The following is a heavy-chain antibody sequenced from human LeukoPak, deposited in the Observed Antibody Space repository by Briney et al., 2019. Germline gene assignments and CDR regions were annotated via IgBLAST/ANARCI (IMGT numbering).Heavy chain of an antibody. Sequence: PGGSLRLSCAASGFTFDDYGMSWVRQAPGKGLEWVSGINWNGGITGYVDSVKGRFTISRDNAKKSLYLQMNSLRAEDTALYYCAREEEDSSGYYYFYWGQGTLVTVSS. CDR1: GFTFDDYG. D-gene: IGHD3-22*01. CDR2: INWNGGIT. CDR3: AREEEDSSGYYYFY. J-gene: IGHJ4*02. V-gene: IGHV3-20*04.